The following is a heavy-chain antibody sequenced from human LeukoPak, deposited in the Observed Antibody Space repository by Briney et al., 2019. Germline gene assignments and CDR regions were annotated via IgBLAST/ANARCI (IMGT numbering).Heavy chain of an antibody. CDR2: IKQDGSEP. CDR1: GSTYSSYC. V-gene: IGHV3-7*01. CDR3: KQNTAYEILSGFHNYYGMDV. D-gene: IGHD3-9*01. Sequence: GGSLRLSCAAPGSTYSSYCITWVRQAPVKGLESDANIKQDGSEPNYVESVKGRVTIYRDNAKNSLYLQMNSLGVEDTAVYFCKQNTAYEILSGFHNYYGMDVWGQGTTVTVSS. J-gene: IGHJ6*02.